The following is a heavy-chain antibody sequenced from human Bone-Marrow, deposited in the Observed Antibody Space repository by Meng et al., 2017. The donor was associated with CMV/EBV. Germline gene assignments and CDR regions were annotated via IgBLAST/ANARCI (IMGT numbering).Heavy chain of an antibody. D-gene: IGHD3-22*01. J-gene: IGHJ4*02. CDR3: AREGRDREFDY. Sequence: SVKVSCKASGGTFSSYAISWVRQAPGQGLEWMGGIIPILGIANYAQKSQGRVTITADKSTSTAYMELSSLRSEDTAVYYCAREGRDREFDYWGQGTLVTVSS. V-gene: IGHV1-69*10. CDR2: IIPILGIA. CDR1: GGTFSSYA.